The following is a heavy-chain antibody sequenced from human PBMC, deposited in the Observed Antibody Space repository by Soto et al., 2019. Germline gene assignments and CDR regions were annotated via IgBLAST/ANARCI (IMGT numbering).Heavy chain of an antibody. CDR2: IIPILGIA. V-gene: IGHV1-69*08. Sequence: QVQLVQSGAEVKKPGSSVKVSCKASGGTFSSYTISWVRQAPGQGLEWMGRIIPILGIANYAQKFQGRVTITADKSTSTAYMELSSLRSEDTAVYYCARDGYSAAAGWYGGNGFDYWGQGTLVTVSS. D-gene: IGHD6-13*01. J-gene: IGHJ4*02. CDR1: GGTFSSYT. CDR3: ARDGYSAAAGWYGGNGFDY.